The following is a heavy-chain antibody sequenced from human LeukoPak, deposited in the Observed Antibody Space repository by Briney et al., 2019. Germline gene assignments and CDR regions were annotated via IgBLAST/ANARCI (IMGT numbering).Heavy chain of an antibody. Sequence: GGSLRPSCAASGFTFSDYTMTWVRQAPGKGLEWVAPISSVSSYIDYADSVKGRFTISRDNAKNSLFLKTDTLRGDDTGIYYCARDPNVLGITPYYFDFWGQGTLVTVSS. J-gene: IGHJ4*02. CDR3: ARDPNVLGITPYYFDF. CDR2: ISSVSSYI. D-gene: IGHD3-10*02. CDR1: GFTFSDYT. V-gene: IGHV3-21*01.